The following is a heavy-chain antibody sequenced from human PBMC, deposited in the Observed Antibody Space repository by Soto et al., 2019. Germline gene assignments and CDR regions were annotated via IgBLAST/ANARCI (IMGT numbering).Heavy chain of an antibody. Sequence: ASVKVSCKASGYTFTSYYIHWVRQAPGQGLEWMGWINPITGGTNYAPKFQGRVTMTRDTSITTAYMELSRLGSDDTAVYYCARNYYDSSDRDYLDYWGXGTLVTVSS. CDR2: INPITGGT. J-gene: IGHJ4*02. CDR3: ARNYYDSSDRDYLDY. CDR1: GYTFTSYY. D-gene: IGHD3-22*01. V-gene: IGHV1-2*02.